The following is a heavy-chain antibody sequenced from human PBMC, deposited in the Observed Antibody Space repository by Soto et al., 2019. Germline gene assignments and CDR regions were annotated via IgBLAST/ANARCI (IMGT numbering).Heavy chain of an antibody. CDR1: GGSISSSSYY. J-gene: IGHJ4*02. D-gene: IGHD6-6*01. CDR3: ARLPRAPPYTYFDY. V-gene: IGHV4-39*01. Sequence: SETLSLTCTVSGGSISSSSYYWGWIRQPPGKGLEWIGSIYYSGSTYYNPSLKSRVTISVDTSKNQFSLKLSSVTAADTAVYYCARLPRAPPYTYFDYWGQGTLVTVSS. CDR2: IYYSGST.